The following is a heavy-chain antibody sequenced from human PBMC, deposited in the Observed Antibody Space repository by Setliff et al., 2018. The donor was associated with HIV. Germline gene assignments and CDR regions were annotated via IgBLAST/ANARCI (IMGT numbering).Heavy chain of an antibody. CDR2: IFYSGTT. CDR1: EGYITGYY. V-gene: IGHV4-59*01. CDR3: ARFNALLGSSTYYDY. Sequence: PSETLSLTCTVSEGYITGYYWTWIRQPPGRGLEWIGYIFYSGTTKFNPSLKSRAAISVDSSNNQFSLKMTSATAADTAVYFCARFNALLGSSTYYDYWGPGLQVTVSS. D-gene: IGHD3-22*01. J-gene: IGHJ4*02.